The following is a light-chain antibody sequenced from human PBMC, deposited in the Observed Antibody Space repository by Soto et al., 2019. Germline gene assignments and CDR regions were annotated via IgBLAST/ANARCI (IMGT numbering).Light chain of an antibody. CDR2: GNS. Sequence: QSVLTQPPSVSGAPGQRVTISCTGSSSNIGAGYAVHWHQQLPGKAPKLLIYGNSNRPSGVPDRFSGSKSGTSASLAITGLQAEDEADYYCPSYDTSLSAYVFGTGTKVTVL. CDR3: PSYDTSLSAYV. CDR1: SSNIGAGYA. J-gene: IGLJ1*01. V-gene: IGLV1-40*01.